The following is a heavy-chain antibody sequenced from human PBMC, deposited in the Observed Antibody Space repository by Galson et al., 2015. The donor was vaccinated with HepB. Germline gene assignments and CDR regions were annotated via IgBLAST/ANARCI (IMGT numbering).Heavy chain of an antibody. Sequence: SLRLSCAASGFTFSSYAMHWVRQAPGKGLEWVAVISYDGSNKYYADSVKGRFTISRDNSKNTLYLQMNSLRAEDTAVYYCARDVDTDWGQGTMVTVSS. CDR2: ISYDGSNK. CDR3: ARDVDTD. CDR1: GFTFSSYA. V-gene: IGHV3-30-3*01. D-gene: IGHD5-18*01. J-gene: IGHJ3*01.